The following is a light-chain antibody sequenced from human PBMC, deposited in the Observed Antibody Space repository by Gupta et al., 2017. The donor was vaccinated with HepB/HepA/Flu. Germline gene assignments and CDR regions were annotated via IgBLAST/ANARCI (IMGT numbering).Light chain of an antibody. J-gene: IGKJ4*01. V-gene: IGKV3-11*01. CDR2: DAS. CDR3: QHRRDWPLT. CDR1: QSLNSY. Sequence: EIVLSQSPATLSLSPGESATLPCSASQSLNSYLAWFQQTPGQPPRLLIYDASNRAAGLPARFSGSGSRTFFTLTISSLEPEDFAVYYCQHRRDWPLTFGGGTKVEMK.